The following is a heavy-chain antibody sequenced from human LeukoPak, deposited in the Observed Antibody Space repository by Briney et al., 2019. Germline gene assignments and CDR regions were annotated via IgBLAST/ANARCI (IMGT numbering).Heavy chain of an antibody. CDR2: IYYSGST. V-gene: IGHV4-59*01. Sequence: PSETLSLTCTVSGGSISSYYWSWIRQPPGKGLEWIGYIYYSGSTNYNPSLKSRVTISVDTSKNQFSLKLSSVTAAGTAVYYCARDLFYYGLNWFDPWGQGTLVTVSS. CDR3: ARDLFYYGLNWFDP. D-gene: IGHD3-10*01. J-gene: IGHJ5*02. CDR1: GGSISSYY.